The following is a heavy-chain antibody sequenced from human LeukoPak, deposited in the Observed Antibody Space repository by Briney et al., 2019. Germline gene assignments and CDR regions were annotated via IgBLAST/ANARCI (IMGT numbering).Heavy chain of an antibody. D-gene: IGHD3-22*01. CDR2: IYYSGST. CDR3: VRGFYDSSGYADAFDI. J-gene: IGHJ3*02. Sequence: SETLSLTCTVSGGSISSSSYYWGWIRQPPGKGLEWIGSIYYSGSTYYNPSLKSRVTISVDTSKNQFSLKLSSVTAADTAVYHCVRGFYDSSGYADAFDIWVQGTMVTVSS. CDR1: GGSISSSSYY. V-gene: IGHV4-39*07.